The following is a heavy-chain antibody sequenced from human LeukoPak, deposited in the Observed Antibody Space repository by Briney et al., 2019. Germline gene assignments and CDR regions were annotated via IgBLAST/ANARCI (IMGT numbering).Heavy chain of an antibody. CDR1: GGSFSGYY. CDR2: INHSGST. Sequence: SETLSLTCAVYGGSFSGYYWSWIRQPPGKGLEWIGEINHSGSTNYNPSLKSRVTISVDTSKNQFSLKLSSVTAADTAVYYCARGIYSGSYFSSAGAFDIWGQGTMVTVSS. J-gene: IGHJ3*02. D-gene: IGHD1-26*01. CDR3: ARGIYSGSYFSSAGAFDI. V-gene: IGHV4-34*01.